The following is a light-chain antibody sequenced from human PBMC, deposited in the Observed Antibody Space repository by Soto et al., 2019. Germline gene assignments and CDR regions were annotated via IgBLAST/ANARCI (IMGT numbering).Light chain of an antibody. CDR1: QGISSA. CDR3: QHFNSYPFT. CDR2: DAS. J-gene: IGKJ3*01. Sequence: GDRVTITCRASQGISSALAWYQQKPGKAPKLLIYDASSLESGVPSRFSGSGSGTDFTLTISSLQPEDFATYYCQHFNSYPFTFGPGTKVDIK. V-gene: IGKV1-13*02.